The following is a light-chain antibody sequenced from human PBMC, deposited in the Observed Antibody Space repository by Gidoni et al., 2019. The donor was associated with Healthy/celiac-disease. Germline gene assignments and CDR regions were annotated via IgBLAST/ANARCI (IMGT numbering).Light chain of an antibody. CDR2: DAS. J-gene: IGKJ4*01. CDR1: QSVSSY. Sequence: VFTQSPATLSLSPGERATLSCRASQSVSSYLAWYQQKPGQAPRLLIYDASNRATGIPARFSGSGSGTDFTRTISSLEPEDFAVYYCQQRSNWPPLTFGGGTKVEIK. CDR3: QQRSNWPPLT. V-gene: IGKV3-11*01.